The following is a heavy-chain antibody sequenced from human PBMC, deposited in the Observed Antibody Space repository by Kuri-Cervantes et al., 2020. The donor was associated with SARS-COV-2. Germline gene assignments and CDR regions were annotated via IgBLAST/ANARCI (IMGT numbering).Heavy chain of an antibody. D-gene: IGHD3-10*01. Sequence: SETLSLTCTVSGDSISSNNYYWGWIRQPPGKGLEWIGSVYYSGRTFYNPSLKNHVTISVDTSKTQFSLTLRSVTAADTAVYFCERLEVFGVTGYYYMDVWGKGTTVTVSS. CDR1: GDSISSNNYY. CDR3: ERLEVFGVTGYYYMDV. CDR2: VYYSGRT. J-gene: IGHJ6*03. V-gene: IGHV4-39*01.